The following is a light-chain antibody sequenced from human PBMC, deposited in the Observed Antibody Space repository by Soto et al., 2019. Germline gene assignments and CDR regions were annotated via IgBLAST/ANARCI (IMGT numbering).Light chain of an antibody. Sequence: EVVLTQSPGAPSLSPGEGVTLSCRASQNIRGNELAWYRQKRGQAPRLLIYGGSSRAEGIPDRFSGRGTGTNFTLTISRLEPEDSAVYYCQAYGTSHPWTFGQGTKLEIK. V-gene: IGKV3-20*01. CDR2: GGS. J-gene: IGKJ1*01. CDR1: QNIRGNE. CDR3: QAYGTSHPWT.